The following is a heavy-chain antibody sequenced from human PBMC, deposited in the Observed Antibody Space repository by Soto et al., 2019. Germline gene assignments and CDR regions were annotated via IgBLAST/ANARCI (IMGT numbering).Heavy chain of an antibody. Sequence: QVQLVESGGGVVQPGRSLRLSCAASGFIFSTYAMHWVRQAPGKGLEWVTFISYDGRNTYYADSVKDRFTISRDNSKNTLYLLINSLRTEYMAVNYSAREYDSSGYGYDAFDIWGQGTMVTVSS. D-gene: IGHD3-22*01. CDR3: AREYDSSGYGYDAFDI. CDR2: ISYDGRNT. V-gene: IGHV3-30*03. CDR1: GFIFSTYA. J-gene: IGHJ3*02.